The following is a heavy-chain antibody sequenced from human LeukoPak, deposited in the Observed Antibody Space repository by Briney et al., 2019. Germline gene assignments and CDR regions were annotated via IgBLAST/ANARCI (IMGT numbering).Heavy chain of an antibody. D-gene: IGHD6-19*01. CDR1: GFTFSAYW. CDR3: ARVGKNGWDFDH. CDR2: IIEGGDLK. Sequence: GGSLRLSCAASGFTFSAYWMTWVRQAPGKGLAWVANIIEGGDLKYYVDSVKGRFTISRDNTKNSLYLQMTNLRADDTAVYYCARVGKNGWDFDHWGQGTLVTVSS. V-gene: IGHV3-7*01. J-gene: IGHJ4*02.